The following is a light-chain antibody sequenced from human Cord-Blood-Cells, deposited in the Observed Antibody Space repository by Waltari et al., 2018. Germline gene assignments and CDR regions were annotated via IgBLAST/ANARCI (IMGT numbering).Light chain of an antibody. CDR1: QSISSY. J-gene: IGKJ2*03. CDR2: AAS. Sequence: DIQMTKSPSSLSASVGDRVTITCRASQSISSYLNWYQQKPGKAPKLLFYAASSFQSGVPSRFRDSKSGTDFTLTTSSLQPEEFATYYCQQSYSTPYSCGQGTKLEIK. CDR3: QQSYSTPYS. V-gene: IGKV1-39*01.